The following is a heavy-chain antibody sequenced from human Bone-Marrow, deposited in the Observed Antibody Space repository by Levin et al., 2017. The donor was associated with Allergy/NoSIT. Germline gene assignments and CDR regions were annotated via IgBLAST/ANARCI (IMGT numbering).Heavy chain of an antibody. CDR1: GGSISSSSYY. CDR2: IYYSGST. D-gene: IGHD1-26*01. J-gene: IGHJ5*02. Sequence: SETLSLTCTVSGGSISSSSYYWGWIRQPPGKGLEWIGSIYYSGSTYYNPSLKSRVTISVDTSKNQFSLKLSSVTAADTAVYYCARHRWELRKNWFDPWGQGTLVTVSS. CDR3: ARHRWELRKNWFDP. V-gene: IGHV4-39*01.